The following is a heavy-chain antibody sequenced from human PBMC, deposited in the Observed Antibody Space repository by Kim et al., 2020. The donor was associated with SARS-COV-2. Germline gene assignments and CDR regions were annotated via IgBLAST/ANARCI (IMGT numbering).Heavy chain of an antibody. J-gene: IGHJ5*02. CDR2: INSDGSST. CDR1: GFSFSDYY. CDR3: VREPAS. Sequence: GGSLRLSCAASGFSFSDYYMNWIRQAPGKGLEWVAYINSDGSSTEYADSVNGRFTISRDNAKKPLFLQMNRLTPEDTAVYYCVREPASWGQGTLVTVSS. V-gene: IGHV3-11*01.